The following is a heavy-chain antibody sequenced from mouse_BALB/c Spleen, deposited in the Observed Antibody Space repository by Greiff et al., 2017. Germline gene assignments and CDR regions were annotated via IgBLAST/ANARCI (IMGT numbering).Heavy chain of an antibody. CDR2: IWSGGST. D-gene: IGHD3-2*01. J-gene: IGHJ4*01. CDR3: ARKGRQLDYAMDY. Sequence: QVQLKESGPGLVQPSQSLSITCTVSGFSLTSYGVHWVRQSPGKGLEWLGVIWSGGSTDYNAAFISRLSISKDNSKSQVFFKMNSLQANDTAIYYCARKGRQLDYAMDYWGQGTSVTVSS. V-gene: IGHV2-2*02. CDR1: GFSLTSYG.